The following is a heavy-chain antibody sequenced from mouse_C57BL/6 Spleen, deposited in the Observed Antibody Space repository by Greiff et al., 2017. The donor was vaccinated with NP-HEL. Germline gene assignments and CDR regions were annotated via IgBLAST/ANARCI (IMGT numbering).Heavy chain of an antibody. CDR1: GYTFTSYW. Sequence: QVQLQQPGAELVKPGASVKLSCKASGYTFTSYWMHWVKQRPGQGLEWIGMIHPNSGSTNYNEKFKSKATLTVDKSSSTAYMQLSSLTSEDSAVYYCAREYDGYYGYFDYWGQGTTLTVSS. CDR2: IHPNSGST. V-gene: IGHV1-64*01. J-gene: IGHJ2*01. D-gene: IGHD2-3*01. CDR3: AREYDGYYGYFDY.